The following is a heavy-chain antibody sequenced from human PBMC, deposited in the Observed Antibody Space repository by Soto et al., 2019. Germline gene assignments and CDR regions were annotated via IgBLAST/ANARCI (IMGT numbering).Heavy chain of an antibody. CDR2: IYYSGST. Sequence: PSETLSLTCTVSGGSISSGGYYWSWIRQHPGEGLEWIGYIYYSGSTYYNPSLKSRVTISVDTSKNQFSLKLSSVTAADTAVYYCARVMYWTNYYYGMDVWGQGTTVTVSS. CDR1: GGSISSGGYY. D-gene: IGHD2-15*01. J-gene: IGHJ6*02. V-gene: IGHV4-31*03. CDR3: ARVMYWTNYYYGMDV.